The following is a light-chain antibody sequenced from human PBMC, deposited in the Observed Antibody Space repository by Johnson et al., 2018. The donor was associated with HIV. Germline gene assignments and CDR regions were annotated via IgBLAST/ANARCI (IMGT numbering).Light chain of an antibody. J-gene: IGLJ1*01. CDR2: DNN. CDR1: SSNIGNNY. CDR3: AAWDDSLYGPV. Sequence: QSALTQPPSVSAAPGQKVTISCSGSSSNIGNNYVSWYQQLPGTAPKLLIYDNNKRPSGISDRFSGSKSGTSASLAISGLRADDEADYFCAAWDDSLYGPVFGTGTKVTVL. V-gene: IGLV1-51*01.